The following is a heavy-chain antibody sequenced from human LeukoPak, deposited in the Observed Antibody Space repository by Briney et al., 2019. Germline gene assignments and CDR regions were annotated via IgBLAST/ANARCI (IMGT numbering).Heavy chain of an antibody. D-gene: IGHD2-2*01. J-gene: IGHJ6*03. CDR2: IIPIFGTA. CDR3: ARDSPHIVVVPAEGYYYMDV. V-gene: IGHV1-69*01. Sequence: SVKVSCKASGGTFSSYAISWVRQAPGQGLEWMGGIIPIFGTANYAQKFQGRVTITADEPTSTAYMELSSLRSEDTAVYYCARDSPHIVVVPAEGYYYMDVWGKGTTVTVSS. CDR1: GGTFSSYA.